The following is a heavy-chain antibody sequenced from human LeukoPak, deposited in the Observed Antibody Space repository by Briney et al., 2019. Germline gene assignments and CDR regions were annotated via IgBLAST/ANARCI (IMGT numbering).Heavy chain of an antibody. Sequence: ASVKVPCKAPGYTFTGYYMHWVRQAPGQGLEWMGWINPNSGGTNYAQKFQGRVTMTRDTSISTAYMELSRLRSDDTAVYYCARDFDYYYYGMDVWGQGTTVTVSS. CDR3: ARDFDYYYYGMDV. CDR1: GYTFTGYY. V-gene: IGHV1-2*02. D-gene: IGHD3-3*01. CDR2: INPNSGGT. J-gene: IGHJ6*02.